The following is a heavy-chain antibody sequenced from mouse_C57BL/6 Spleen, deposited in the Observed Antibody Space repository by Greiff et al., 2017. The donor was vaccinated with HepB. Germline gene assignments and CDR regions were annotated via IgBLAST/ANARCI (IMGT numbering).Heavy chain of an antibody. CDR3: TREEAYGYDSGVYAMDY. J-gene: IGHJ4*01. Sequence: EVKLQESGEGLVKPGGSLKLSCAASGFTFSSYAMSWVRQTPEKRLEWVAYISSGGDYIYYADTVKGRFTFSRDNARKTLYLQMSSLKSEDTAMYYCTREEAYGYDSGVYAMDYWGQGTSVTVSS. CDR2: ISSGGDYI. D-gene: IGHD2-2*01. V-gene: IGHV5-9-1*02. CDR1: GFTFSSYA.